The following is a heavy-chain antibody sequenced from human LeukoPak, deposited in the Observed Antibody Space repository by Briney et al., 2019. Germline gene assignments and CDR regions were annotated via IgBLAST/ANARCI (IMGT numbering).Heavy chain of an antibody. Sequence: PSETLSLTCTVSGGSIISSDYHWGWVRQPPGKGLEWIGTISYSGNTDYNPSLKSRVTISVDTSKNQFSLKLSSVTAADTAVYYCARGRPGRIEGYCSSTSCYRRQLYNWFDPWGQGTLVTVSS. V-gene: IGHV4-39*07. CDR2: ISYSGNT. CDR1: GGSIISSDYH. D-gene: IGHD2-2*01. CDR3: ARGRPGRIEGYCSSTSCYRRQLYNWFDP. J-gene: IGHJ5*02.